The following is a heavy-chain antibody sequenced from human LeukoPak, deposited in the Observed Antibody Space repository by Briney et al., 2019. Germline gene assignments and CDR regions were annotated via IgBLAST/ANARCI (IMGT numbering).Heavy chain of an antibody. V-gene: IGHV3-30*04. CDR3: AKISLYDFWSGYYKPYWYFDL. J-gene: IGHJ2*01. Sequence: GESLRLSCAASGFRFGNYAMHWVRQAPGKGLEWLAVLSYDESGQKDADSVKGRFTISRDISKSILYLQMNNLRGEDTAVYYCAKISLYDFWSGYYKPYWYFDLWGRGTLVTVSS. CDR1: GFRFGNYA. D-gene: IGHD3-3*01. CDR2: LSYDESGQ.